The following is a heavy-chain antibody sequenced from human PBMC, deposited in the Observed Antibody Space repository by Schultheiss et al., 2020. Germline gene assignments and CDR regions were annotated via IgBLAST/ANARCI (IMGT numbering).Heavy chain of an antibody. V-gene: IGHV5-10-1*01. CDR1: GYSFTSYW. J-gene: IGHJ4*02. CDR2: IDPSDSYT. Sequence: GESLKISCKGSGYSFTSYWISWVRQMPGKGLEWMGRIDPSDSYTNYSPSFQGHVTISADKSISTAYLQWSSLKASDTAMYYCATAGYYYDSSGQQDDYWGQGTLGTVSS. CDR3: ATAGYYYDSSGQQDDY. D-gene: IGHD3-22*01.